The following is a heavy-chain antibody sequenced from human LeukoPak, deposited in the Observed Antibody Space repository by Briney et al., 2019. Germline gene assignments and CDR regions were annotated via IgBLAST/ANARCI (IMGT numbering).Heavy chain of an antibody. Sequence: SETLSLTCTVSGGSISSYYWSWIRQPPGKGLEWIGYIYYSGSTYYNPSLKSRVTISVDRSKNQFSLKPSSVTAADTAVYYCARVGYSGYDFDSDNWFDPWGQGTLVTVSS. V-gene: IGHV4-59*12. J-gene: IGHJ5*02. D-gene: IGHD5-12*01. CDR2: IYYSGST. CDR3: ARVGYSGYDFDSDNWFDP. CDR1: GGSISSYY.